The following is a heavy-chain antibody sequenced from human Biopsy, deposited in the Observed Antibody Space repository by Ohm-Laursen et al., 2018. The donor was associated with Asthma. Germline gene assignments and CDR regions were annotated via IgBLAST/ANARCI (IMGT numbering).Heavy chain of an antibody. Sequence: QTLSLTCAVSGGSISSGGYSWSWLRQPPGKGLEWLGYIYHSGSTYYNPSLKSRVTISVDRSKNQFSLKLSSVTAADTAVYYFARVKDGYNFDYWGQGTLVTVSS. CDR1: GGSISSGGYS. D-gene: IGHD5-24*01. V-gene: IGHV4-30-2*01. CDR2: IYHSGST. J-gene: IGHJ4*02. CDR3: ARVKDGYNFDY.